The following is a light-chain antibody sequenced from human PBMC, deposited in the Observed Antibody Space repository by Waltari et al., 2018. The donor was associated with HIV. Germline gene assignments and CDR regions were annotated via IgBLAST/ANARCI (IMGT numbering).Light chain of an antibody. CDR3: CTYAGSTTRVI. CDR2: VGG. J-gene: IGLJ2*01. Sequence: QSALTQPASVSGSPGQSITISSTRTSSDVGSYDLVSWYQQHPSTAPKVLIDVGGKRPSGVSNRFSGSKSGKTASLTISGLQAEDEADYYCCTYAGSTTRVIFGGGTKLTVL. V-gene: IGLV2-23*01. CDR1: SSDVGSYDL.